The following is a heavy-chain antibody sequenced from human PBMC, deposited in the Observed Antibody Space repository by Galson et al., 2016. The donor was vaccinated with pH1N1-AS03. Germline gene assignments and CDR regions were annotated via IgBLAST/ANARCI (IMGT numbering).Heavy chain of an antibody. CDR2: IIIGRGLPP. J-gene: IGHJ4*02. CDR1: RGSFGGAY. Sequence: LSLTCTVSRGSFGGAYWAWIRQPPGKGLEWIGEIIIGRGLPPTYTPSLKRRVTISIDTSRGELSLKLRSVTAADTGVYYCARRPTGIDYWGQGVQVTVSS. D-gene: IGHD3-10*01. CDR3: ARRPTGIDY. V-gene: IGHV4-34*12.